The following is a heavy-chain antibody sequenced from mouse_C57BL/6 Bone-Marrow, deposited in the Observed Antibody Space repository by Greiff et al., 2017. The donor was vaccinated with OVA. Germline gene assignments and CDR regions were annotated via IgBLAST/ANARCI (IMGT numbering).Heavy chain of an antibody. Sequence: VQLHQPGAELVKPGASVKLSCKASGYTFTSYWMHWVKQRPGRGLEWIGRIDPNSGGTKYNEKFKSKATLTVDKPSSPAYMQLSSLTSEDSAVYYCARWGVYYGNYSAWFAYWGQGTLVTVSA. CDR1: GYTFTSYW. D-gene: IGHD2-1*01. CDR2: IDPNSGGT. J-gene: IGHJ3*01. CDR3: ARWGVYYGNYSAWFAY. V-gene: IGHV1-72*01.